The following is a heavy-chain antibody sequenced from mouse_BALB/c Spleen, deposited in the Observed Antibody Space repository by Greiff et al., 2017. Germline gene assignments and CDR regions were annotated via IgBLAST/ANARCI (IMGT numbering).Heavy chain of an antibody. CDR3: AREGYDDAMDY. J-gene: IGHJ4*01. D-gene: IGHD2-14*01. Sequence: QVHVKQSGPGLVAPSQSLSITCTVSGFSLTSYGVHWVRQPPGKGLEWLGVIWAGGSTNYNSALMSRLSISKDNSKSQVFLKMNSLQTDDTAMYYCAREGYDDAMDYWGQGTSVTVSS. CDR2: IWAGGST. V-gene: IGHV2-9*02. CDR1: GFSLTSYG.